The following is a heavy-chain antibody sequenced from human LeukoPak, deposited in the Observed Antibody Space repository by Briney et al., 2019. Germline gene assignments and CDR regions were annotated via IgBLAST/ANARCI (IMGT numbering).Heavy chain of an antibody. J-gene: IGHJ5*01. Sequence: GGSLRLSCAASGFNFDNAWMYWVRQAPGKRLEWVGRIKSKIDGGAIDCATPVKGRFTMSRDDSKKTLYLQMNSLKTEDTARYYCATDTFYMKGLDSWGQGTLVIVSS. CDR3: ATDTFYMKGLDS. D-gene: IGHD2/OR15-2a*01. CDR1: GFNFDNAW. V-gene: IGHV3-15*07. CDR2: IKSKIDGGAI.